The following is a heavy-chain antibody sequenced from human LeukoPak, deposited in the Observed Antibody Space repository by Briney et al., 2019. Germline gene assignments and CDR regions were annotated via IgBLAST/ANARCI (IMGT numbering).Heavy chain of an antibody. CDR1: AFTFSSYD. CDR2: TSTAGDT. Sequence: TGGSLRLSSAACAFTFSSYDMHRDRQATGKGLEWVSATSTAGDTYSPDSVKGEFTISSENAKTSLYLQMNRLRAENTAVYYCARFALEWLPKEYYYYYMDVWGKGTTVTVSS. V-gene: IGHV3-13*03. J-gene: IGHJ6*03. CDR3: ARFALEWLPKEYYYYYMDV. D-gene: IGHD3-3*01.